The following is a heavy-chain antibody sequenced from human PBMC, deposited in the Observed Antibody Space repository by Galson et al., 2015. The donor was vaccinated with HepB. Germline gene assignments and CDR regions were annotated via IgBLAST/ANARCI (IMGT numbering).Heavy chain of an antibody. CDR1: GGTFSNYA. CDR3: ARGVKPQWELTLYSYMGV. V-gene: IGHV1-69*04. Sequence: SVKVSCKASGGTFSNYAITWVRQAPGQGLEWMGRIIPFLGIADYAQKFQGRVTITADKSTTTAYMEVRSLRSEDTAAYYCARGVKPQWELTLYSYMGVWGTGTTVTVSS. J-gene: IGHJ6*03. CDR2: IIPFLGIA. D-gene: IGHD1-26*01.